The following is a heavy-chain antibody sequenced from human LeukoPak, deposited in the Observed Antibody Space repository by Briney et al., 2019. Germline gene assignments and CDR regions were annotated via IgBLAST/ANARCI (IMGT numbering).Heavy chain of an antibody. CDR3: ARDFPAYGDPSHFYYYYGMDV. CDR1: GYTFTSYG. D-gene: IGHD4-17*01. Sequence: PGASVTVFCQASGYTFTSYGISWVRQAPGQGLEWMGWISAYNGNTNYAQKLQGRVTMTTDTSTSTAYMELRSLRSDDTAVYYCARDFPAYGDPSHFYYYYGMDVWGQGTTVTVSS. J-gene: IGHJ6*02. V-gene: IGHV1-18*01. CDR2: ISAYNGNT.